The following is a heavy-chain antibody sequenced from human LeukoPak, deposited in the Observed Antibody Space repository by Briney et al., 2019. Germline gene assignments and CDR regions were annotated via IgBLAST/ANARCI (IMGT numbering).Heavy chain of an antibody. V-gene: IGHV3-21*01. CDR2: ISSSSYI. Sequence: GGSLRLSCAASGFTFSSYSMNWVRQAPGKGLEWVSSISSSSYIYYADSVKGRFTISRDNAKNSLYLQMNSLRAEDTAVYYCARRIAAAGAYYYYYMDVWGKGTTVTVSS. J-gene: IGHJ6*03. CDR3: ARRIAAAGAYYYYYMDV. CDR1: GFTFSSYS. D-gene: IGHD6-13*01.